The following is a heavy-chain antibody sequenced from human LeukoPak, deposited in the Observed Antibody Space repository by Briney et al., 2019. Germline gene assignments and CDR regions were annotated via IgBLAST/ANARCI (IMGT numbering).Heavy chain of an antibody. CDR2: IYPRDGST. Sequence: ASVKVSCKASGYTFTSNYIHWVRQAPGQGLEWMGMIYPRDGSTSYAQKFQGRVTMTRDTSTSTVYMELSSLRSEDTAVYYCARDSSQLGPYVLFDYWGQGTLVTVSS. V-gene: IGHV1-46*01. J-gene: IGHJ4*02. CDR3: ARDSSQLGPYVLFDY. D-gene: IGHD6-6*01. CDR1: GYTFTSNY.